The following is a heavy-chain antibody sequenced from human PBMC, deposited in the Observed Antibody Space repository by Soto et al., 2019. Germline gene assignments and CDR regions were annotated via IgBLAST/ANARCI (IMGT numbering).Heavy chain of an antibody. Sequence: GGSLRLSCAASGFTFSNSWMHWVRQAPGKGLVWVSYINSDGSTTTYADSVKGRFTISRDNAKNTVYLQITSLTAEDTAVYYCAGDRSYTTDYWGQGTLVTVSS. J-gene: IGHJ4*02. V-gene: IGHV3-74*01. D-gene: IGHD1-26*01. CDR1: GFTFSNSW. CDR2: INSDGSTT. CDR3: AGDRSYTTDY.